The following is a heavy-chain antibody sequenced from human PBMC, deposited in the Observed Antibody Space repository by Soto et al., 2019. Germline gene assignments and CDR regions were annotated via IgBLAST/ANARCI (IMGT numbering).Heavy chain of an antibody. V-gene: IGHV5-51*01. CDR1: GYSFTSYW. D-gene: IGHD3-22*01. Sequence: GESLKISCRGSGYSFTSYWITWVRQMPGKGLEWMGSIHPGDSDTRYSPSFQGQVTISADKSFSTAYLQWSSLKASDTAMYYCARHSYYDRSGHPYYWGQGTLVTVSS. CDR2: IHPGDSDT. J-gene: IGHJ4*02. CDR3: ARHSYYDRSGHPYY.